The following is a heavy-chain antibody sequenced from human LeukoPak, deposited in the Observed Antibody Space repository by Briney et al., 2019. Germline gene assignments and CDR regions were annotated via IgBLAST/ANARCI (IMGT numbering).Heavy chain of an antibody. CDR3: ARERGAEYYMDA. J-gene: IGHJ6*03. V-gene: IGHV3-20*04. D-gene: IGHD1-14*01. CDR2: INWNGDST. Sequence: GGSLRLSCAASGLTFDDHGMSWVRQAPGKGLQWVSAINWNGDSTSYADSVKGRFAISRDNGKSSLFLQMNSLRAEDTANYCARERGAEYYMDAWGKGTTVTVSS. CDR1: GLTFDDHG.